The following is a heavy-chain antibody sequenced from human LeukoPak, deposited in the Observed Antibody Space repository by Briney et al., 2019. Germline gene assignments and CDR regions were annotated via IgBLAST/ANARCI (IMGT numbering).Heavy chain of an antibody. V-gene: IGHV3-48*03. J-gene: IGHJ4*02. D-gene: IGHD3-22*01. CDR2: ISSSGSTI. CDR3: ARGGSYYYDSSGYPFDY. Sequence: PGGPLRLSCTASGFTFSSYEMNWVRQAPGKGLEWVSYISSSGSTIYYADSVKGRFTISRDNSKNTLYLQMNSLRAEDTAVYYCARGGSYYYDSSGYPFDYWGQGTLVTVSS. CDR1: GFTFSSYE.